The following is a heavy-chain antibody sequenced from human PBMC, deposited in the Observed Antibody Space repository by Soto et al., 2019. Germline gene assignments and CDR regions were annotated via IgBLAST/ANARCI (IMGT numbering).Heavy chain of an antibody. V-gene: IGHV3-30-3*01. CDR1: GFTFSSYA. D-gene: IGHD6-19*01. CDR2: ISYDGSNK. J-gene: IGHJ6*02. CDR3: ARCDSSGWPPYYYYGMDV. Sequence: GGSLRLSCAASGFTFSSYAMHWVRQAPGKGLEWVAVISYDGSNKYYADSVKGRFTISRDNSKNTLYLQMNSLRAEDTAVYYCARCDSSGWPPYYYYGMDVWGQGTTVTVSS.